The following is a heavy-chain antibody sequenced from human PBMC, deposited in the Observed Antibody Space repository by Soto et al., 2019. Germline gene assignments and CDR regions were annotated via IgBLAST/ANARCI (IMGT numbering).Heavy chain of an antibody. Sequence: AETLSLTGAVYGGSFIGYYLSWIRQPPGKGLGGIGEINHSGSTNYNPSLKSRGTISVDTSKNQVSLKLSSVTAADTAVYYCASRGGVKSGYDYRLAFDIWGEGTMATV. D-gene: IGHD5-12*01. J-gene: IGHJ3*02. CDR1: GGSFIGYY. CDR2: INHSGST. V-gene: IGHV4-34*01. CDR3: ASRGGVKSGYDYRLAFDI.